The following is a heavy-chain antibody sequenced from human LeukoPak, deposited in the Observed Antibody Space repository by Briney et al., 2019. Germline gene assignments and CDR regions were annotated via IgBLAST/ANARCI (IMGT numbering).Heavy chain of an antibody. V-gene: IGHV4-34*01. CDR2: INHSGST. J-gene: IGHJ4*02. D-gene: IGHD3-22*01. Sequence: SETLSLTCAVYGGSFSGYYWSWIRQPPGKGLEWIGEINHSGSTNYNPSLKSRVTISVDTSKNQFSLKLSSVTAADTAVYYCARDSPGTYDSSGYDYWGQGTLVTVSS. CDR3: ARDSPGTYDSSGYDY. CDR1: GGSFSGYY.